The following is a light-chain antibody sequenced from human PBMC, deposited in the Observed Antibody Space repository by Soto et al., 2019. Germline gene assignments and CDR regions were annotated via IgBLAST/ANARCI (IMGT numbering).Light chain of an antibody. J-gene: IGLJ1*01. CDR1: PGSVSTSYY. Sequence: TDLTYYRSLPLLPPRTPTLTSPLIPGSVSTSYYPSWYQQTPGQAPRTLIYSTNTRSPGVPDRFSGSILGNKAALTITGAQVEDESDYYCLLYMNYGVSVLGTG. CDR3: LLYMNYGVSV. CDR2: STN. V-gene: IGLV8-61*01.